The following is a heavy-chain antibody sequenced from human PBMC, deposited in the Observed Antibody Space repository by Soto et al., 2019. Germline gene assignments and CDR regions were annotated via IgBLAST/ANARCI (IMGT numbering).Heavy chain of an antibody. Sequence: SETLSLTCAVYGGSFSGYYWSWIRQPPGKGLEWIGEINHSGSTNYNPSLKSRVTISVDTSKNQFSLKLSSVTAADTAVYYCARGRYDFWRCYLGYYYGMDVWGQGTTVTVSS. CDR2: INHSGST. CDR3: ARGRYDFWRCYLGYYYGMDV. CDR1: GGSFSGYY. D-gene: IGHD3-3*01. V-gene: IGHV4-34*01. J-gene: IGHJ6*02.